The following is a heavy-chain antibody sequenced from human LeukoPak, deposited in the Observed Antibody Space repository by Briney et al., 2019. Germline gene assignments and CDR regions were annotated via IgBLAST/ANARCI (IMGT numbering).Heavy chain of an antibody. CDR3: AELGITMIGGV. CDR2: ITGSGGST. V-gene: IGHV3-23*01. D-gene: IGHD3-10*02. J-gene: IGHJ6*04. Sequence: GGTLRLSCAASGLAFSNYGMNWVRQAPGKGLEWVSGITGSGGSTYYADSVKGRFTISRDNAKNSLYLQMNSLRAEDTAVYYCAELGITMIGGVWGKGTTVTISS. CDR1: GLAFSNYG.